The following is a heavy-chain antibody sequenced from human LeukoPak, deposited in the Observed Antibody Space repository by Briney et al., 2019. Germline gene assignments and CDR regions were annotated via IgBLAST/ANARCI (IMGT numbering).Heavy chain of an antibody. J-gene: IGHJ4*02. Sequence: PGGSLRLSCAASGFTFSSYAMNWVRQAPGKGLEWVSYITSNGSTIYYADSVKGRFTISRDNAKNSLYLQLNRLRDEDTAVYYCASFVSCLDVWGKGTLVTVSS. D-gene: IGHD2-2*01. CDR1: GFTFSSYA. V-gene: IGHV3-48*03. CDR2: ITSNGSTI. CDR3: ASFVSCLDV.